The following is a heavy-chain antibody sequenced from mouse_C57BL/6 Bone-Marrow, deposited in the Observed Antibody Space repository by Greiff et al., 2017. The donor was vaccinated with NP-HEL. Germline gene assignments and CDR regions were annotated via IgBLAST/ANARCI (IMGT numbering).Heavy chain of an antibody. CDR2: ISYSGST. CDR1: GYSITSGYD. CDR3: ARGGYGSPFAY. J-gene: IGHJ3*01. Sequence: DVHLVESGPGMVKPSQSLSLTCTVTGYSITSGYDWHWIRHFPGNKLEWMGYISYSGSTNYNPSLKSRISITHDTSKNHFFLKLNSVTTEDTATYYCARGGYGSPFAYWGQGTLVTVSA. V-gene: IGHV3-1*01. D-gene: IGHD1-1*01.